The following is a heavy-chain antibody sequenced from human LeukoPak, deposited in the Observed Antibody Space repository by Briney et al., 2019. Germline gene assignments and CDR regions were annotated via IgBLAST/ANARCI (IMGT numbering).Heavy chain of an antibody. J-gene: IGHJ4*02. V-gene: IGHV3-23*01. D-gene: IGHD3-10*01. CDR1: GFTFSSHW. CDR2: VDTSGAAT. Sequence: GGSLRLSCVASGFTFSSHWMTWVRQAPGKGLEWVSGVDTSGAATYYADSVKGRFTISRDNSKNTLYLQMNSLRAEDTAVYFCAKKGYADSGTYLYYFDYWGQGTLVTVSS. CDR3: AKKGYADSGTYLYYFDY.